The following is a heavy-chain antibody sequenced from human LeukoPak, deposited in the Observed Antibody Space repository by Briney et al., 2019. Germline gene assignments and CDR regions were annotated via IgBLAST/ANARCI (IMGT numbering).Heavy chain of an antibody. CDR2: ISAYNGNT. V-gene: IGHV1-18*01. Sequence: GASVKVSCKASGYTFTSYGISWVRQAPGQGLEWMGWISAYNGNTNYAQKLQGRVTMATDTSTSTAYMELRSLRSDDTAVYYCARGGLTYGSKYNWFDPWGQGTLVTVSS. CDR3: ARGGLTYGSKYNWFDP. D-gene: IGHD4/OR15-4a*01. J-gene: IGHJ5*02. CDR1: GYTFTSYG.